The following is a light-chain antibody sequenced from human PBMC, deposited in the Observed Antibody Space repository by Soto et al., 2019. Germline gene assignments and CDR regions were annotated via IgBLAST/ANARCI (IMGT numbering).Light chain of an antibody. CDR1: QSVTSNF. J-gene: IGKJ2*01. CDR2: GAS. Sequence: ENVLTQSPGTLSLSPGERATLSCRASQSVTSNFLAWYQQEPGQAPRLLIYGASTRAAGVPDRFSGSGSGTDFTLTITRLEPEDFAVYYCQQYGRSPLLYTFGQGTKLGVK. CDR3: QQYGRSPLLYT. V-gene: IGKV3-20*01.